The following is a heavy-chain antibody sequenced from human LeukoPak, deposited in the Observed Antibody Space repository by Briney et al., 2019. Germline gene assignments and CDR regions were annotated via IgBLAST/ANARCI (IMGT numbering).Heavy chain of an antibody. V-gene: IGHV4-59*08. J-gene: IGHJ2*01. CDR2: IYYSGST. D-gene: IGHD6-25*01. CDR1: GGSISSYY. CDR3: ARQGGGFWYFDL. Sequence: SETLALTCTVSGGSISSYYWSWIRQPPGKGLEWIGYIYYSGSTNYNPSLKSRVTISVDTSKSQFSLKLSSVTAADTAVYYCARQGGGFWYFDLWGRGTLVTVSS.